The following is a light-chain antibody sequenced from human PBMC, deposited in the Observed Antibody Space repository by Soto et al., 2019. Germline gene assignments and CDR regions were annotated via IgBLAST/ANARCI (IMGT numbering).Light chain of an antibody. V-gene: IGLV2-14*01. CDR1: SSDVGGYNY. CDR2: DVS. J-gene: IGLJ1*01. CDR3: SSYRSSSTYV. Sequence: LTQPASVSGSPGQSITISCTGTSSDVGGYNYVSWCQQYPGKAPKLMIYDVSNRPSGVSNRFSGSKSGNTASLTISGLQAEDEADYYCSSYRSSSTYVFGTGTKVTVL.